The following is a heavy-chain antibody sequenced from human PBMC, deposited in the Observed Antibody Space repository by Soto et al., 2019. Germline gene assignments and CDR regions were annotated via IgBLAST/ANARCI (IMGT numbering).Heavy chain of an antibody. D-gene: IGHD3-10*01. CDR1: GFTFSNYG. J-gene: IGHJ6*03. CDR3: AKDSITMIRGARYYYYYYMDV. Sequence: GGSLRLSCAASGFTFSNYGMHWVRQAPGKGLEWVAVISYDGSNKYYADSVKGRFTISRDNSKNRLFLQMNSLGTEDTAVYYCAKDSITMIRGARYYYYYYMDVWGKGTTVTVSS. V-gene: IGHV3-30*18. CDR2: ISYDGSNK.